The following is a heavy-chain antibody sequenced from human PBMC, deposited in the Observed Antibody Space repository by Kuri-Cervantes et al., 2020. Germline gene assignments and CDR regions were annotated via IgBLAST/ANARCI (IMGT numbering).Heavy chain of an antibody. Sequence: GSLRLSCAASGFTFSSYAMSWVRQPPGKGLEWIGSIYYSGSTYYNPSLKSRVTISVDTSKNQFSLKLSSVTAADTAVYYCARGHPYGEHFDYWGQGTLVTVSS. CDR2: IYYSGST. CDR3: ARGHPYGEHFDY. CDR1: GFTFSSYA. D-gene: IGHD1/OR15-1a*01. V-gene: IGHV4-39*07. J-gene: IGHJ4*02.